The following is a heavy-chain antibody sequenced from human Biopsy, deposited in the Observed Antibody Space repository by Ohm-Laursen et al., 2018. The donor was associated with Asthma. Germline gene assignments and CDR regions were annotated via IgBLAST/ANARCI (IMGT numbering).Heavy chain of an antibody. CDR2: GGSYYDGGLK. J-gene: IGHJ4*02. D-gene: IGHD3-3*01. CDR3: ARDVMEWYLPAFDF. V-gene: IGHV3-30-3*01. Sequence: GQTLSLTCAASGFTFRSYAVHWVRQAPGKGLEWVAVGGSYYDGGLKYYADSVNGRFTVSRDDSKNTLYLQMNSLRPDDTAVYYCARDVMEWYLPAFDFWGQGTLVTVSS. CDR1: GFTFRSYA.